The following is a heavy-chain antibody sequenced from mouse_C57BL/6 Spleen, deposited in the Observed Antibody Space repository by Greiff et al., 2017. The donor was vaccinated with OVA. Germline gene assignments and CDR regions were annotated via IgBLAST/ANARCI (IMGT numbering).Heavy chain of an antibody. CDR1: GYTFPSYW. CDR2: IDPSDSYT. D-gene: IGHD2-4*01. V-gene: IGHV1-50*01. CDR3: ARGEGLRPFAY. Sequence: QVQLKESGAELVKPGASVKLSCKASGYTFPSYWMQWVKQRPGQGLEWIGEIDPSDSYTNYNQKFKGKATLTVDTSSSTAYMQLSSLSSEDSAVYYCARGEGLRPFAYWGQGTLVTVSA. J-gene: IGHJ3*01.